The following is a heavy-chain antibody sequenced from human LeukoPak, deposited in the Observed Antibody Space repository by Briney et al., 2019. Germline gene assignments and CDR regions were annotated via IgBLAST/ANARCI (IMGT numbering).Heavy chain of an antibody. Sequence: SETLSLTCTVSGGSISSYYWGWIRQPPGKGLEWIGSIYYSGSIYYNPSLKSRVTISVDTSKNQFSLKLSSVTAADTAVYYCARDPPNSGYALDVWGQGTTVTVSS. CDR2: IYYSGSI. J-gene: IGHJ3*01. CDR3: ARDPPNSGYALDV. V-gene: IGHV4-39*07. CDR1: GGSISSYY. D-gene: IGHD7-27*01.